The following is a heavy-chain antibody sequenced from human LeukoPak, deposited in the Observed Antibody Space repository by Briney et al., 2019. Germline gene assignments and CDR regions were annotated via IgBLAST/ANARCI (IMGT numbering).Heavy chain of an antibody. V-gene: IGHV1-69*05. D-gene: IGHD3-10*01. CDR1: GGTFSSYA. J-gene: IGHJ3*02. Sequence: AASVKVSCKASGGTFSSYAISWVRQAPGQGLEWMGGIIPIFGTANYAQKFQGRVTITTDESTSTAYMELSSLRSEDTAVYYCASGYGSGSYLILPPSYAFDIWGQGTMVTVSS. CDR2: IIPIFGTA. CDR3: ASGYGSGSYLILPPSYAFDI.